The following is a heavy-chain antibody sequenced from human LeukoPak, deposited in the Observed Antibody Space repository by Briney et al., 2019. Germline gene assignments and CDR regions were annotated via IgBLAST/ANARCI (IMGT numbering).Heavy chain of an antibody. CDR1: GGSISSYY. Sequence: SETLSLTSTVSGGSISSYYWSWIRQPPGKGLEWIGYIYYSGSTNHNPSLKSRVTISVDTSKNQFSLKLSSVTAADTAVYYCARHRASCYAPACDYYYYGMDVWGQGTTVTVSS. V-gene: IGHV4-59*08. CDR2: IYYSGST. D-gene: IGHD2-2*01. CDR3: ARHRASCYAPACDYYYYGMDV. J-gene: IGHJ6*02.